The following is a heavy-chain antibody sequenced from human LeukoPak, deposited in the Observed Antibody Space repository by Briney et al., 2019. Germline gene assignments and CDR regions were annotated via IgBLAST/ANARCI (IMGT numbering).Heavy chain of an antibody. V-gene: IGHV4-59*08. D-gene: IGHD3-22*01. CDR3: ASYYYDSSGYYTRPAAGAFDI. CDR2: IYYSGST. CDR1: GGSISSYY. J-gene: IGHJ3*02. Sequence: PSETLSLTCTVSGGSISSYYWSWIRQPPGKGLEWIGYIYYSGSTNYNPSLKSRVTISVDTSKNQFSLKLSSVTAADTAVYYCASYYYDSSGYYTRPAAGAFDIWGQGTXVXXXS.